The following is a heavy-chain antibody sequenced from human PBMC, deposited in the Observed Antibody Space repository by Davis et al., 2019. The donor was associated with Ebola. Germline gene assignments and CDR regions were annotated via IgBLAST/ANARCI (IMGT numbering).Heavy chain of an antibody. CDR2: ISGSGTRP. Sequence: GESLMISCAGPGFTFSSYAMKWVRQAPGKGLEWVSGISGSGTRPFYADSVKGRFTIFRDNSKNTLYLQMNSLRVEDTAVYYCAKDQYSVTFYNYYGMDVWGQGTTVTVSS. D-gene: IGHD1-26*01. J-gene: IGHJ6*02. CDR1: GFTFSSYA. V-gene: IGHV3-23*01. CDR3: AKDQYSVTFYNYYGMDV.